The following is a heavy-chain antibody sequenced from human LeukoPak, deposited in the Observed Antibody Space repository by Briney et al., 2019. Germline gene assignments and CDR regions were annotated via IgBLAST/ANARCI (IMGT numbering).Heavy chain of an antibody. CDR3: ARYYYDTSGYFDY. V-gene: IGHV1-18*01. D-gene: IGHD3-22*01. CDR2: ISAYNGNT. CDR1: GYTFTSYS. J-gene: IGHJ4*02. Sequence: ASVKVSCKGSGYTFTSYSINWVRQAPGQGLESMGWISAYNGNTHYAQKLQGTVTMTTDTSTSTAYIELTSLRSDDTAVYYCARYYYDTSGYFDYWGQGTLVTVSP.